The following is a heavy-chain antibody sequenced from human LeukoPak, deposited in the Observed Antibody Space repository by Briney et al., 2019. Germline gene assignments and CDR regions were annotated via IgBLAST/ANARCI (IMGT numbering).Heavy chain of an antibody. V-gene: IGHV3-23*01. CDR3: AKAPRRGYSYGY. CDR1: GFTFSSYA. Sequence: GGSLRLSCTASGFTFSSYAMSWVRQAPGKGLEWVSAISGSGGSTYYADSVKGRFTISRDNSKNTLYLQMNSLRAEDTAVYYCAKAPRRGYSYGYWGQGTLVTVSS. CDR2: ISGSGGST. J-gene: IGHJ4*02. D-gene: IGHD5-18*01.